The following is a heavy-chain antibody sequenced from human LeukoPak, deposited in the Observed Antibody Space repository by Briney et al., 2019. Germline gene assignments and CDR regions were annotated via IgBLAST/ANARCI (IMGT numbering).Heavy chain of an antibody. CDR1: GVRLDDYA. J-gene: IGHJ4*02. CDR3: AKDMSPGGTVFDQ. V-gene: IGHV3-9*01. Sequence: SLRLYCAVSGVRLDDYALHCVRLAPWLCLDCVSTITWNSGSITYADSVKGRFTVSRDNAKISLQLHMKSLRPEDTALYYCAKDMSPGGTVFDQWGQGTLVTVSS. D-gene: IGHD1-1*01. CDR2: ITWNSGSI.